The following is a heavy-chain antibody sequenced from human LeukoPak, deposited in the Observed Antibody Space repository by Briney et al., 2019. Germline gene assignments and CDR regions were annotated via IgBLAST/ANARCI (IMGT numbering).Heavy chain of an antibody. CDR2: IWHDGSVE. Sequence: GGSLRLSCAASGFMFSRLGMQWVRQAPGEGLEWVAMIWHDGSVEEYADSVKGRFTISRDNSQNTLYLQMDSLREDDTAVYYCAKEGDQLRGYLDAWGKGTTVTVS. J-gene: IGHJ6*03. CDR3: AKEGDQLRGYLDA. CDR1: GFMFSRLG. D-gene: IGHD3-16*01. V-gene: IGHV3-30*02.